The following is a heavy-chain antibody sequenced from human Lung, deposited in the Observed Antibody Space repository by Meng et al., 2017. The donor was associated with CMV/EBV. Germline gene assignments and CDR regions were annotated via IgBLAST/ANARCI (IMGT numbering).Heavy chain of an antibody. V-gene: IGHV3-7*01. J-gene: IGHJ4*02. CDR1: GFTFSTYW. D-gene: IGHD6-13*01. CDR2: IKQDGGEK. Sequence: GASLKISCAASGFTFSTYWMGWVRQAPGKGLDWVANIKQDGGEKYYVDSVEGRFTISRDNAKNSLYLQMNSLRVEDTAVYYCATIRWYGISWYFDYWGQGTXVTVSS. CDR3: ATIRWYGISWYFDY.